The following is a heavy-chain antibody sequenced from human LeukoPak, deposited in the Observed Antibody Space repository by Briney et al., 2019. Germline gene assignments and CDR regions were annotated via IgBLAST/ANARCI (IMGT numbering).Heavy chain of an antibody. CDR2: INHSGST. CDR3: ARDRVVMVRGVPIYYYYGMDV. V-gene: IGHV4-34*01. J-gene: IGHJ6*02. D-gene: IGHD3-10*01. CDR1: GGSFSGYY. Sequence: PSETLSLTCAVYGGSFSGYYWSWIRQPPGKGLEWIGEINHSGSTNYNPSLKSRVTISVDTSKNQFSLKLSSVTAADTAVYYCARDRVVMVRGVPIYYYYGMDVWGQGTMVTVSS.